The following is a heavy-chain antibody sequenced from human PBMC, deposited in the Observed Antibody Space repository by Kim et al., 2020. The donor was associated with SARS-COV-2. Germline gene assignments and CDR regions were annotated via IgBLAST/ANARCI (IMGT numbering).Heavy chain of an antibody. D-gene: IGHD6-13*01. CDR2: INHSGST. CDR1: GGSFSGYY. Sequence: SETLSLTCAVYGGSFSGYYWSWIRQPPGKGLEWIGEINHSGSTNYNPSLKSRVTISVDTSKNQFSLKLSSVTAADTAVYYCARGLAAAGQILPATGGAQDWGQGTLVTVSS. V-gene: IGHV4-34*01. CDR3: ARGLAAAGQILPATGGAQD. J-gene: IGHJ4*02.